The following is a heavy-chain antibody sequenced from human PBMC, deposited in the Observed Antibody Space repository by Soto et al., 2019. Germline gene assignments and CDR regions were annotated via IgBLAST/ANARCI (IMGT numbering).Heavy chain of an antibody. J-gene: IGHJ5*02. CDR3: AKAEPEYYYDSSFGFDP. CDR1: VFTFSSYA. Sequence: GWSLRLSCAASVFTFSSYAMSWVRQAPGKGLEWVSAISGSGGSTYYADSVKGRFTISRDNSKNTLYLQMNSLRAEDTAVYYCAKAEPEYYYDSSFGFDPWGQGTLVTVSS. D-gene: IGHD3-22*01. V-gene: IGHV3-23*01. CDR2: ISGSGGST.